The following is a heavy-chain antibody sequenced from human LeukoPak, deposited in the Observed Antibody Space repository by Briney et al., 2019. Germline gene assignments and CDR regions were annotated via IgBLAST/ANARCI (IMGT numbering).Heavy chain of an antibody. CDR2: SYYSGST. V-gene: IGHV4-59*01. CDR1: GGSISSYY. Sequence: PSETLSLTCTVSGGSISSYYWSWIRQPPGKGLEWIGYSYYSGSTNYNPSLKSRVTISVDTSKNQFSLKLSSVTAADTAVYYCARTVEIDYYYGMDVWGQGTTVTVSS. J-gene: IGHJ6*02. D-gene: IGHD5-12*01. CDR3: ARTVEIDYYYGMDV.